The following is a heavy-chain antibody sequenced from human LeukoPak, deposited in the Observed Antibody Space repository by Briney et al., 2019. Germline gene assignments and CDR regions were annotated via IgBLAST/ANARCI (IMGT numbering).Heavy chain of an antibody. CDR3: AKDIQLST. CDR1: GFTFSVAA. J-gene: IGHJ3*01. CDR2: IGASGEST. D-gene: IGHD5-24*01. Sequence: SGRSLRLSCAASGFTFSVAAMTWVRQTPGTGLEWVSLIGASGESTYYADSVKGRFTISRDNSKNTLSLQMNSLRVEDTAMYFCAKDIQLSTWGLGTMVTVSS. V-gene: IGHV3-23*01.